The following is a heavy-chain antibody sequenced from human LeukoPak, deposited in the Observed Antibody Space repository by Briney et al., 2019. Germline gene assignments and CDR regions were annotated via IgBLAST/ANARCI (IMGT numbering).Heavy chain of an antibody. V-gene: IGHV3-21*01. D-gene: IGHD1-7*01. CDR3: ARDDNWNYENYFDY. J-gene: IGHJ4*02. CDR2: ISSSSSYI. CDR1: GFTFSSYS. Sequence: GVSLRLSCAASGFTFSSYSMNWVRQAPGKGLEWVSSISSSSSYIYYADSVKGRFTISRDNAKNSLYLQMNSLRAEDTAVYYCARDDNWNYENYFDYWGQGTLVTVSS.